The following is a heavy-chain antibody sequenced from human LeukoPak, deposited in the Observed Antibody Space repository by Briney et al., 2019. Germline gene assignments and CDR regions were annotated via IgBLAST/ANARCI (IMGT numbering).Heavy chain of an antibody. V-gene: IGHV4-34*01. CDR1: GGSFSGYY. D-gene: IGHD3-10*01. CDR3: ARDITMVRVNWFDP. CDR2: INHSGST. J-gene: IGHJ5*02. Sequence: PSETLSLTCAVYGGSFSGYYWSRIRQPPGKGLEWIGEINHSGSTNYNPSLKSRVTISVDTSKNQFSLKLSSVTAADTAVYYCARDITMVRVNWFDPWGQGTLVTVSS.